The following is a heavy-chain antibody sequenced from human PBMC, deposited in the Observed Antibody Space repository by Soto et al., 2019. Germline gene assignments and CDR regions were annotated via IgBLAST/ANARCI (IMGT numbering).Heavy chain of an antibody. Sequence: GGSLRLSCAASGFTFSSYAMSWVRQAPGKGLEWVSAISGSGGSTYYADSVKGRFTISRDNSKNTLYLQMNSLRAEDTAVYYCAKPRYCSSTSCYDAFDIWGQVTMVTVSS. V-gene: IGHV3-23*01. D-gene: IGHD2-2*01. CDR1: GFTFSSYA. CDR3: AKPRYCSSTSCYDAFDI. J-gene: IGHJ3*02. CDR2: ISGSGGST.